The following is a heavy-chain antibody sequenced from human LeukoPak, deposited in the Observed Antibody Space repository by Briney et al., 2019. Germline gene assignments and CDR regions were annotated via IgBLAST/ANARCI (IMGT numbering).Heavy chain of an antibody. CDR2: ISGSGGST. Sequence: PGGSLRLPCAASGFTFSSYAMSWVRQAPGKGLEWVSAISGSGGSTYYADSVKGRFTISRDNSKNTLYLQMNSLRAEDTAVYYCAKDLVVGATSLPFDWGQGTLVTVSS. D-gene: IGHD1-26*01. CDR1: GFTFSSYA. V-gene: IGHV3-23*01. CDR3: AKDLVVGATSLPFD. J-gene: IGHJ4*02.